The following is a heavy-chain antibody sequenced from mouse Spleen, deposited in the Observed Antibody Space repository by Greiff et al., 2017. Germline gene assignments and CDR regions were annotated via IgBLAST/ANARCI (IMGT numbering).Heavy chain of an antibody. CDR2: INYDGSST. Sequence: EVMLVESEGGLVQPGSSMKLSCTASGFTFSDYYMAWVRQVPEKGLEWVANINYDGSSTYYLDSLKSRFIISRDNAKNILYLQMSSLKSEDTATYYCARVYDGYYAMDYWGQGTSVTVSS. V-gene: IGHV5-16*01. D-gene: IGHD2-3*01. CDR1: GFTFSDYY. CDR3: ARVYDGYYAMDY. J-gene: IGHJ4*01.